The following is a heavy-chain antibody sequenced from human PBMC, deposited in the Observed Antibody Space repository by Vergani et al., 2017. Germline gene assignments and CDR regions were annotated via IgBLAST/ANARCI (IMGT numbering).Heavy chain of an antibody. J-gene: IGHJ4*02. CDR1: GFTFDDYA. V-gene: IGHV3-43D*03. CDR2: ISWDGGST. CDR3: AKEIGPGSDSYFDY. Sequence: EVQLVESGGVVVQPGGSLRLSCAASGFTFDDYAMHWVRQAPGQGLEWVSLISWDGGSTYYADSVKGRFTISRDNSKNSLYLQMNSLRAEDTAVYYCAKEIGPGSDSYFDYWGQGTLVTVSS. D-gene: IGHD3-10*01.